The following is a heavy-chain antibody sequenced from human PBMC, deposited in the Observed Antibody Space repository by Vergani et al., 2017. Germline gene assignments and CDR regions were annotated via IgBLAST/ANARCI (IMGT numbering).Heavy chain of an antibody. CDR2: IIPIFGTA. CDR1: GGTFSNYA. Sequence: QVQLVQSGAEVKKPGSSVKVSCKASGGTFSNYAISWVRQAPGQGLEWMGGIIPIFGTANYAQKFQGRVTITADESTSTAYMELSSLRSEDTAVYYCARAWAVPTYCGGDCYSPLEYYYGMDVWGQGTTVTVSS. V-gene: IGHV1-69*01. CDR3: ARAWAVPTYCGGDCYSPLEYYYGMDV. J-gene: IGHJ6*02. D-gene: IGHD2-21*02.